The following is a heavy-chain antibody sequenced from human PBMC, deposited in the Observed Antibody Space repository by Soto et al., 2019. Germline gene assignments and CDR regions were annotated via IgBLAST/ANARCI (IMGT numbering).Heavy chain of an antibody. CDR3: AREGRHFDY. Sequence: QVQLVQSGAEVQRPGSSVKVSCKASGGTFSSYAISWVRQAPGQVLEWMGGINPIFGTPHYAQKYQGRVTITADTFTNTAYMELTRLTSDDTAVYFCAREGRHFDYWGQGTLVTVSS. CDR2: INPIFGTP. V-gene: IGHV1-69*06. CDR1: GGTFSSYA. J-gene: IGHJ4*02.